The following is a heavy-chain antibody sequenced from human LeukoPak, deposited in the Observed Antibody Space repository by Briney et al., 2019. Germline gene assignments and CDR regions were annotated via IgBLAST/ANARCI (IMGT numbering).Heavy chain of an antibody. V-gene: IGHV5-51*01. CDR2: IYPGDSDT. J-gene: IGHJ4*02. CDR3: ARQVYLCSDGSCSPQRYFDY. D-gene: IGHD2-15*01. CDR1: GYSFTSYW. Sequence: GESLKISCKGSGYSFTSYWIGWVRQMPGKGLEWMGIIYPGDSDTRYSPSFQGQVTISADKSISTAYLQWSSLKASDTAMYYCARQVYLCSDGSCSPQRYFDYWGQGTLVTVSS.